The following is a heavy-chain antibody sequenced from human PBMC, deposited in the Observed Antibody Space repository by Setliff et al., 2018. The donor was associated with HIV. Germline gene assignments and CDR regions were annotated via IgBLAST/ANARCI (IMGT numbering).Heavy chain of an antibody. D-gene: IGHD6-25*01. Sequence: SETLSLTCTVSGGSISSYYWSWIRQPPGKGLEWIGYIYYSGSTKHNPSLKSRVTISVDTSKNQFSLKLSSVTAADTAVYYCARYSPRGYTLTGPYWGQGTLVTVSS. V-gene: IGHV4-59*01. CDR2: IYYSGST. J-gene: IGHJ4*02. CDR3: ARYSPRGYTLTGPY. CDR1: GGSISSYY.